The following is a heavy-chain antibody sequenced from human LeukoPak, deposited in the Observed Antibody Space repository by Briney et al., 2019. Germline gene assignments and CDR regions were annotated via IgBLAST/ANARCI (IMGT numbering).Heavy chain of an antibody. CDR3: ARYRRITMVRGVKNYYYYMDV. J-gene: IGHJ6*03. D-gene: IGHD3-10*01. V-gene: IGHV4-34*01. Sequence: SETLSLTCAVYGGSFSGYYLSWIRQPPGKGLEWIGEINHSGSTNYNPSLKSRVTISVDTSKNQFSLKLSSVTAADTAVYYCARYRRITMVRGVKNYYYYMDVWGKGTTVTVSS. CDR2: INHSGST. CDR1: GGSFSGYY.